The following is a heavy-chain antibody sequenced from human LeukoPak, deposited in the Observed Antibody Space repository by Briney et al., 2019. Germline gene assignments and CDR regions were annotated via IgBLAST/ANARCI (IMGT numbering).Heavy chain of an antibody. D-gene: IGHD3-22*01. V-gene: IGHV1-2*02. Sequence: ASVKVSCKASGYTFTGYYMHWVRQAPGQGLEWMGWINPNSGGTNYAQKFQGRVTMTRDTSISTAYMELSRLRSDDTAVYYCATPDYDSSGYYHGHDAFDIWGQGTMVTVSS. J-gene: IGHJ3*02. CDR1: GYTFTGYY. CDR2: INPNSGGT. CDR3: ATPDYDSSGYYHGHDAFDI.